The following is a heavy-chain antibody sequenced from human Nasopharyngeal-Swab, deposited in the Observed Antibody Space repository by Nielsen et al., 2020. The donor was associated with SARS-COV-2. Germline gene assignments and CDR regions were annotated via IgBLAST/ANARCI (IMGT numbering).Heavy chain of an antibody. CDR3: ARDSGYSSSWYSRDYYFDY. CDR1: GYSISSGYY. D-gene: IGHD6-13*01. J-gene: IGHJ4*02. CDR2: IYHSGST. Sequence: SETLSLTCTVSGYSISSGYYWGWIRQPPGKGLEWIGSIYHSGSTYYNPSLKSRVTISVDTSKNQFSLKLRSVTAADTAVYYCARDSGYSSSWYSRDYYFDYWGQGTLVTVSS. V-gene: IGHV4-38-2*02.